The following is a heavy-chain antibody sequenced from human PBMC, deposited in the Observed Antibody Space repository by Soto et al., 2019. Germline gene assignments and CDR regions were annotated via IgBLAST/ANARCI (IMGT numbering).Heavy chain of an antibody. J-gene: IGHJ4*02. CDR3: ARVGGEYSSGWYNY. Sequence: TLSLTCNVSGCSISSYYWSWLRQPPGKGLEWIGYIYYSGSTNYNPSLKSRVTISVDTSKNQFSLKLSSVTAADTAVYYCARVGGEYSSGWYNYWGQGTLVTVSS. V-gene: IGHV4-59*01. D-gene: IGHD6-19*01. CDR2: IYYSGST. CDR1: GCSISSYY.